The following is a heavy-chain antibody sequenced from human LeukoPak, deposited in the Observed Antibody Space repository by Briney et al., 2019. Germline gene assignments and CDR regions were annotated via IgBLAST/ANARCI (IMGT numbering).Heavy chain of an antibody. D-gene: IGHD2-2*01. J-gene: IGHJ3*02. V-gene: IGHV4-39*01. CDR3: ARRPSWPSTSAFDI. CDR1: GGSVSSISYF. CDR2: IYYSGSA. Sequence: SETLSLPCGVSGGSVSSISYFWGWIRQPPGKGLQWIGSIYYSGSAYYNPSLQSRVAISVDTSRNQFSLKLTSVTAADTAVYYCARRPSWPSTSAFDIWGRGTMVTVSP.